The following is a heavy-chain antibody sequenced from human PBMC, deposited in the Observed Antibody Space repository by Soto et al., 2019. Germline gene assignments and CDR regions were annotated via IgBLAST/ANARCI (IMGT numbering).Heavy chain of an antibody. D-gene: IGHD2-8*01. CDR3: ARVNRGNGVCCITFDP. CDR1: GGSFSGYY. J-gene: IGHJ5*02. Sequence: NPSETLSLTCAVYGGSFSGYYWSWIRQPPGKGLEWIGEINHSGSTNYNPSLKSRVTISVDTSKNQFSLKLSSVTAADTAVYYCARVNRGNGVCCITFDPWGQGTLVTVSS. CDR2: INHSGST. V-gene: IGHV4-34*01.